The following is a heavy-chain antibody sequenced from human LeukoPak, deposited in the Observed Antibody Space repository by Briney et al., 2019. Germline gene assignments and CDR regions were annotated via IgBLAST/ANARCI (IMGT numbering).Heavy chain of an antibody. J-gene: IGHJ6*02. CDR3: ARLYCSSTSCSSKYYDFWSGYYGYYYYGMDV. Sequence: GGSLRLSCAASGFTFSSNSMNWVRQAPGKGLQWVSSISSSSDYTYYADSVKGRFTISRDNAKNSLYLEMNNLRVEDTGIYYCARLYCSSTSCSSKYYDFWSGYYGYYYYGMDVWGQGTTVTVSS. V-gene: IGHV3-21*01. CDR1: GFTFSSNS. CDR2: ISSSSDYT. D-gene: IGHD3-3*01.